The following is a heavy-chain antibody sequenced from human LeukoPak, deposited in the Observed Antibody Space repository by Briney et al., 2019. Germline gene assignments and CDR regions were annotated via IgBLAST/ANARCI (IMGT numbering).Heavy chain of an antibody. Sequence: GGSLRLSCAASGFTFSDYYMSWIRQAPGKGLEWVSYISSSGSTIYYADSVKGRFTISRDNAKNSLYLQMNSLRAEDTAVYYCARDLRYYDFWSGYSDYWGQGTLVTVSS. CDR3: ARDLRYYDFWSGYSDY. D-gene: IGHD3-3*01. J-gene: IGHJ4*02. CDR1: GFTFSDYY. CDR2: ISSSGSTI. V-gene: IGHV3-11*04.